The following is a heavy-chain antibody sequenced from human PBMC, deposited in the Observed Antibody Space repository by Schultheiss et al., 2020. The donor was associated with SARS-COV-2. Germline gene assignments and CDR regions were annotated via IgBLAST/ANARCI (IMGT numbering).Heavy chain of an antibody. Sequence: GESLKISCKGSGYSFNTYWIGWVRQTPGKGLEWMGIIYPGDSDTRYSPSFQGQVTISADKSISTAYLQWSSLKASDTAMYFCARHVDASGRSFDAFDIWGQGTMVTVSS. D-gene: IGHD3-10*01. CDR1: GYSFNTYW. J-gene: IGHJ3*02. CDR2: IYPGDSDT. V-gene: IGHV5-51*01. CDR3: ARHVDASGRSFDAFDI.